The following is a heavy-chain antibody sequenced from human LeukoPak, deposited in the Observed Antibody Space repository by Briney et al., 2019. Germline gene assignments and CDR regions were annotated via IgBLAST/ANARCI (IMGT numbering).Heavy chain of an antibody. CDR1: GFVFSASY. Sequence: PGGSLRLSCAASGFVFSASYMSWVRKAPGKGLDWVATIKPDGSEKYHVDSVSGRFTISRDNTNDSLFLQMNSLRVDDTAVYYCVRGGTYWTVSWGQGTLVNVS. CDR2: IKPDGSEK. V-gene: IGHV3-7*01. J-gene: IGHJ5*01. CDR3: VRGGTYWTVS.